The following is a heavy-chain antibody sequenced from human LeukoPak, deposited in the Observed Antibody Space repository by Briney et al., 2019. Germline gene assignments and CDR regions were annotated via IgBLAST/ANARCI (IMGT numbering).Heavy chain of an antibody. D-gene: IGHD2-15*01. CDR1: GGSISSSRYY. Sequence: SETLSLTCTVPGGSISSSRYYWGWIRQPPGKGLEWIGSLSYSGSTSYNPSLKSRVNISVDKSRNQLSLNLKSVTAADTAVYYCARGYEECSAYDAWGQGILVSVSS. J-gene: IGHJ5*02. V-gene: IGHV4-39*07. CDR2: LSYSGST. CDR3: ARGYEECSAYDA.